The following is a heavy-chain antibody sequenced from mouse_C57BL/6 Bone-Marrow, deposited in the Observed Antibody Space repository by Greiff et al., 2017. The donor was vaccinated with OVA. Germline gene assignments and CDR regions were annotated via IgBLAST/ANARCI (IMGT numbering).Heavy chain of an antibody. CDR3: TTGDFPLAY. CDR2: IDPENGDT. CDR1: GFNITDDY. Sequence: EVQVVESGAELVRPGASVKLSCTASGFNITDDYMHLVKQRPDQGLEWIGWIDPENGDTEYASKFQGKATITADTSSNPAYLQLSSLTSEDTAVYYCTTGDFPLAYSGQGTLVTVSA. J-gene: IGHJ3*01. V-gene: IGHV14-4*01.